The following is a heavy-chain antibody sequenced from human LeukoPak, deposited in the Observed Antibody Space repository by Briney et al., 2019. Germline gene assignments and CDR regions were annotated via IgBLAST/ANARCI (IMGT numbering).Heavy chain of an antibody. Sequence: ASVKVSCKAVGYIFTDNYLYWVRQAPGQGLEWMGWINPKSGGTKYAEKFQGRVTMTRDTSISTAYLELSGLRSDDTAVYYCTRDRGLWFGDYWGQGTLVTVSS. J-gene: IGHJ4*02. D-gene: IGHD3-10*01. CDR3: TRDRGLWFGDY. CDR2: INPKSGGT. CDR1: GYIFTDNY. V-gene: IGHV1-2*02.